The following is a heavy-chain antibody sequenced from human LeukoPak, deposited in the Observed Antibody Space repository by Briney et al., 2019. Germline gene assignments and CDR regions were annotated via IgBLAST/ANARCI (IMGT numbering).Heavy chain of an antibody. V-gene: IGHV3-23*01. J-gene: IGHJ4*02. CDR1: GFTFSSYA. CDR2: ISGSGGST. CDR3: AKDFSYDFWSGYDY. D-gene: IGHD3-3*01. Sequence: GGSLRLSCAASGFTFSSYAISWVRQAPGKGLEWVSAISGSGGSTYYADSVKGRFTISRDNSKNTLYLQMNSLRAEDTAVYYCAKDFSYDFWSGYDYWGQGTLVTVSS.